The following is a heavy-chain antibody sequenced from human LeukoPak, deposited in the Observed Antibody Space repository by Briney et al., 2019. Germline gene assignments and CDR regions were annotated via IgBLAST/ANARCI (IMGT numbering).Heavy chain of an antibody. V-gene: IGHV3-21*01. J-gene: IGHJ4*02. D-gene: IGHD6-19*01. CDR2: ISSGSTYI. CDR1: GFTFSTYS. CDR3: ARGSGSGWSWGTNYFDY. Sequence: AGGSLRLSCAASGFTFSTYSINWVRLAPGKGLEWVSSISSGSTYIYYADSVKGRFTISRDNAKNSLSLQMNSLRADDTAVYYCARGSGSGWSWGTNYFDYWGQGSLVTVSS.